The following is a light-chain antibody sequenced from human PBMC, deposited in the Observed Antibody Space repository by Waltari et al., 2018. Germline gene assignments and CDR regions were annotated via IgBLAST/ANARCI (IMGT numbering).Light chain of an antibody. V-gene: IGLV2-23*01. Sequence: QSALTQPASVSGSPGQSITISCTGTSSDVGSSNLVSWYQQHPGKAPKLIMYEAHQPPSVVSDRFSGSKSGIAASLRISGLQAEDEADDYCCSLAPTSILLFGGGTKLTV. CDR3: CSLAPTSILL. CDR2: EAH. CDR1: SSDVGSSNL. J-gene: IGLJ3*02.